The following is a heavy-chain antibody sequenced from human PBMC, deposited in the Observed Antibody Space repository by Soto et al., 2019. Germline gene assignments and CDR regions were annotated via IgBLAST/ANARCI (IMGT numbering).Heavy chain of an antibody. D-gene: IGHD1-1*01. CDR1: GGTFSSYT. CDR2: IVASSGIT. Sequence: GASVKVSCKASGGTFSSYTISWVRQARGQGLEWMGWIVASSGITNYAQKFQERVTITRDMSTSTAYMELSSLRSEDTAVYYCAADGELAAAFDIWGQGTMVTVSS. J-gene: IGHJ3*02. V-gene: IGHV1-58*02. CDR3: AADGELAAAFDI.